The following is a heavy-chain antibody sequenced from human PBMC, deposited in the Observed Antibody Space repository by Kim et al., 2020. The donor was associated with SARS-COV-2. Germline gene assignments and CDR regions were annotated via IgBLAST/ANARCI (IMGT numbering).Heavy chain of an antibody. CDR2: MNPNSGNT. V-gene: IGHV1-8*02. J-gene: IGHJ4*02. CDR3: AKALRGTYYYGSGSYNINDY. Sequence: ASVKVSCKASGYTFTSYYFNWVRQATGQGLEWMGWMNPNSGNTGYAQKFQGRVTMTRNTSISTAYMELSSLRSEDTAVYYCAKALRGTYYYGSGSYNINDYWGQGTLVTVSS. CDR1: GYTFTSYY. D-gene: IGHD3-10*01.